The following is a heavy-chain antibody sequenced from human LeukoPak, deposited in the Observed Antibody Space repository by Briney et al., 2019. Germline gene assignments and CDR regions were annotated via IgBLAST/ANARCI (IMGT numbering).Heavy chain of an antibody. CDR3: ARDGKYSNYPFDY. D-gene: IGHD4-11*01. V-gene: IGHV1-2*02. Sequence: ASVKVSCKASGYTFTGYYMHWVGQAPGQGLEWMVWINPNSGGTNYAQKFHARVTMTSDTSISTAYMELSTLRSDDTAVYYCARDGKYSNYPFDYWGQGTLVTVSS. CDR1: GYTFTGYY. CDR2: INPNSGGT. J-gene: IGHJ4*02.